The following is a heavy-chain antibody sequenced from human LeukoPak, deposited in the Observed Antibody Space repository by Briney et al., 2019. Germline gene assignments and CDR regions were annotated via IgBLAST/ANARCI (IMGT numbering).Heavy chain of an antibody. V-gene: IGHV5-51*01. J-gene: IGHJ4*01. Sequence: GESLKISCNGSGYIFTNFWIAWVRQMPGKGLGWMGIFFLGDSDTRYSPSVQCQVTISVDKSISTAYLQWSSLKASDTAMYYCARAGYCSRGSCYPEDYWGHGTLVTVSS. D-gene: IGHD2-15*01. CDR1: GYIFTNFW. CDR3: ARAGYCSRGSCYPEDY. CDR2: FFLGDSDT.